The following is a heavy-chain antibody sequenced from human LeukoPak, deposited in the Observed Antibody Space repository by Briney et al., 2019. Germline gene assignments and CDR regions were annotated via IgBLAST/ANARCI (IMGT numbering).Heavy chain of an antibody. D-gene: IGHD1-1*01. Sequence: PSENLSLTCSVSGGSISSYYWSWIRQPPGKGLGWIGYIYYSGSTNYNPSLKGRVTISVDTAKSQFTLKLSAVSAADTAVYYCASAPWNDDAFDIWGQGTMVTVSS. CDR1: GGSISSYY. CDR3: ASAPWNDDAFDI. CDR2: IYYSGST. V-gene: IGHV4-59*01. J-gene: IGHJ3*02.